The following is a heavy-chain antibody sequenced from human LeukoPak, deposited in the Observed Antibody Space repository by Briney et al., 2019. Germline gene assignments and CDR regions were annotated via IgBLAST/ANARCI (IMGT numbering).Heavy chain of an antibody. V-gene: IGHV3-74*01. J-gene: IGHJ6*02. CDR2: INSDGSST. CDR1: GFTFSSYW. D-gene: IGHD2-15*01. CDR3: ARHIGYCSGGSCSFGMDV. Sequence: GGSLRLSCAASGFTFSSYWMHWVRQAPGKGLVWVSRINSDGSSTSYADSVKGRFTISRDYAKNTLYLQMNSLRAEDTAVYHCARHIGYCSGGSCSFGMDVWGQGTTVTVSS.